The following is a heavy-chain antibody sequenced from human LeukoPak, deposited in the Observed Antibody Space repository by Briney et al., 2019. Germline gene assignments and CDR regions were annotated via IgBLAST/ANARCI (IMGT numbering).Heavy chain of an antibody. CDR2: ISYDGSNK. J-gene: IGHJ2*01. CDR1: GFTFSSYA. V-gene: IGHV3-30-3*01. CDR3: ARGQIGWYFDL. D-gene: IGHD3-22*01. Sequence: GGSLRLSCAASGFTFSSYAMHWVRQAPGKGLEWVAVISYDGSNKYYADSVKGRFTISRDNSKNTLYLQMNSLRAEDTAVYYCARGQIGWYFDLWGRGTLVTVSS.